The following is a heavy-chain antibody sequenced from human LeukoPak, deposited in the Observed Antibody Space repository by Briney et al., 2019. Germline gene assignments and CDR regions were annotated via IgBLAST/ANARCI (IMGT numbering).Heavy chain of an antibody. Sequence: ASVKVSCKASGYTFTGYYMHWVRQAPGQGLEWMGWISAYNGNTNCAQKLQGRVTMTTDTSTSTAYMERRSLRSDDTAVYYCARDSSGWSHYWGQGTLVTVSS. CDR1: GYTFTGYY. CDR3: ARDSSGWSHY. J-gene: IGHJ4*02. D-gene: IGHD6-19*01. V-gene: IGHV1-18*04. CDR2: ISAYNGNT.